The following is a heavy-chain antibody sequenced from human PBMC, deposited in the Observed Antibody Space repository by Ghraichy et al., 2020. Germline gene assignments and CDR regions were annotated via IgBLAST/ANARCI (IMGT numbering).Heavy chain of an antibody. V-gene: IGHV3-7*01. CDR3: ARGQLGPNY. CDR1: GFTFSSYW. CDR2: IKQDGSEK. D-gene: IGHD6-13*01. Sequence: GGSLRLSCAASGFTFSSYWMSWVRQAPGKGLEWVANIKQDGSEKYYADSVKGRFTISRDSAKNSLYLQMHSLRVEDTAVYYCARGQLGPNYWGQGTPVTVSS. J-gene: IGHJ4*02.